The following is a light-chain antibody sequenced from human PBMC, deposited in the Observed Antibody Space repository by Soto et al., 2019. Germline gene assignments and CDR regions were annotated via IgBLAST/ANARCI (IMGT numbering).Light chain of an antibody. CDR2: KAS. J-gene: IGKJ4*01. CDR1: QSINNW. CDR3: QQYDSYPFT. V-gene: IGKV1-5*03. Sequence: DIQMTQSPSTLSASEGDRVTITCRASQSINNWLAWYQQKPGKAPKLLISKASNLKSGVPSRFSGTASGTEFTLTSSSLQPDDFASYYCQQYDSYPFTFGGGTKVEI.